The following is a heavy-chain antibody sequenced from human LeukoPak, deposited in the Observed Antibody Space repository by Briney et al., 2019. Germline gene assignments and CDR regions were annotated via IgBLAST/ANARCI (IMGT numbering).Heavy chain of an antibody. J-gene: IGHJ4*02. D-gene: IGHD3-10*01. CDR2: IIPIFGTA. CDR3: ARDRWGGSGARWYFDY. Sequence: SVKVSCKASGYTFTSYGISWVRQAPGQGLDWMGWIIPIFGTANYAQKFQGRVTITADDSTSTDYMELSRLRSEDTAVYYCARDRWGGSGARWYFDYWGQGTLVTVSS. V-gene: IGHV1-69*13. CDR1: GYTFTSYG.